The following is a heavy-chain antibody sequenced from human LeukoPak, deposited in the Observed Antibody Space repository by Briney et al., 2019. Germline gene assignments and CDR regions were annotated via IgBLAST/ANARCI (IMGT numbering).Heavy chain of an antibody. CDR3: ARELYYYDSSGYYPFDY. CDR2: INHSGST. D-gene: IGHD3-22*01. CDR1: GGSFSGYY. Sequence: PSETPSLTCAVYGGSFSGYYWSWIRQPPGKGLEWIGEINHSGSTNYNPSLKSRVTISVDTSKNQFALKQSAVTAEDTAVYYCARELYYYDSSGYYPFDYWGQGTLVTVSS. J-gene: IGHJ4*02. V-gene: IGHV4-34*01.